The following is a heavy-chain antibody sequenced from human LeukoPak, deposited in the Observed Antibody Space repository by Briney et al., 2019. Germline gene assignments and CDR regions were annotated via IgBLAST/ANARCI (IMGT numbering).Heavy chain of an antibody. Sequence: SQTLSLTCTVSGYSISSGYYWGWIRQPPGKGLEWIGSIYHSGSTYYNPSLKSRVTISVDTSKNQFSLKLSSVTAADTAVYYCAREVFGVVPLIPPRFDYWGQGTLVTVSS. CDR3: AREVFGVVPLIPPRFDY. V-gene: IGHV4-38-2*02. J-gene: IGHJ4*02. D-gene: IGHD3-3*01. CDR1: GYSISSGYY. CDR2: IYHSGST.